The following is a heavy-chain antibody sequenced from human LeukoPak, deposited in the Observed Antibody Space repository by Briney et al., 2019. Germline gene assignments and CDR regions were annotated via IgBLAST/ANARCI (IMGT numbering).Heavy chain of an antibody. CDR1: GFTFDDYA. CDR2: ISWNSGSI. Sequence: PAGGSLRLSCAASGFTFDDYAKHWVRQAPGKGLEWVSGISWNSGSIGYADSVKGRFTISRDNAKNSLYLQMNSLRAEDTALYYCARELGYCSSTSCYPLDYWGQGTLVTVSS. D-gene: IGHD2-2*01. J-gene: IGHJ4*02. CDR3: ARELGYCSSTSCYPLDY. V-gene: IGHV3-9*01.